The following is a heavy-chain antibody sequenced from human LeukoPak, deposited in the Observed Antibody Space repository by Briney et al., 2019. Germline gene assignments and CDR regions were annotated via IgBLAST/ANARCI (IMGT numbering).Heavy chain of an antibody. Sequence: PGGSLRLSCAASGFTITNYWMSWVRQAPGKGPEWVANIKQDGSEEYYADSVKGRFTISRDNGKNSLNLQMNSLRAEDTAVYYCVRWAGVTDYWGQGTLVTVSS. CDR2: IKQDGSEE. D-gene: IGHD5-18*01. CDR1: GFTITNYW. J-gene: IGHJ4*02. V-gene: IGHV3-7*01. CDR3: VRWAGVTDY.